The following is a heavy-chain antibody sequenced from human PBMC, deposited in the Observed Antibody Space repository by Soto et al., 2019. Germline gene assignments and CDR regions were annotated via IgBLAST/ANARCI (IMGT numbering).Heavy chain of an antibody. D-gene: IGHD3-22*01. CDR2: IYYSGST. CDR1: GGSISSYY. J-gene: IGHJ4*02. CDR3: ARVRFGLGMIVVDPFVFDY. Sequence: PSETLSLTCTVSGGSISSYYWSWIRQPPGKGLEWIGYIYYSGSTNYNPSLKSRVTISVDTSKNQFSLKLSSVTAADTAVYYCARVRFGLGMIVVDPFVFDYWGQGTLVTVSS. V-gene: IGHV4-59*01.